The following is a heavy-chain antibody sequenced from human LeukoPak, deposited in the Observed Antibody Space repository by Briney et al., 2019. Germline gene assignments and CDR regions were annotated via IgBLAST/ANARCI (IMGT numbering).Heavy chain of an antibody. CDR1: GFTFRSYW. CDR3: ARDYVDTSMVYYFDY. J-gene: IGHJ4*02. CDR2: INRDGRST. D-gene: IGHD5-18*01. Sequence: GGSLRLSCAASGFTFRSYWMHWVRQTPGRGLVWVSRINRDGRSTNHADSVKGRFTISRDNAKNTLYLQMNSLRAEETALYYCARDYVDTSMVYYFDYWGQGTLVTVSS. V-gene: IGHV3-74*01.